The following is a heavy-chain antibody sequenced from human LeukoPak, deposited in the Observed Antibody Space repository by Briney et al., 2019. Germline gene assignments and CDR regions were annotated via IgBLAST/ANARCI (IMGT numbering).Heavy chain of an antibody. V-gene: IGHV1-46*01. CDR2: INPSGGST. J-gene: IGHJ6*02. Sequence: ASVKVSCKASGYTFTSYYMHWVRQAPGQGLEWMGIINPSGGSTSYAQKFQGRVTMTRDTSTSTVYMELSSLRSEDTAVYYCARRPMVTYYYYYGMDVWGQGTTVTVSS. CDR1: GYTFTSYY. D-gene: IGHD5-18*01. CDR3: ARRPMVTYYYYYGMDV.